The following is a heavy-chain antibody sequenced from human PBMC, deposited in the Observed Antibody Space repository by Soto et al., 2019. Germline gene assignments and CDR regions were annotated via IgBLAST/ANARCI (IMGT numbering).Heavy chain of an antibody. J-gene: IGHJ4*02. CDR3: ARGTPEGNYHDSSGYSLLFDY. Sequence: SETLSLTCTVSGGSISSYYWSWIRQPAGKGLEWIGRIYTSGSTNYNPSLKSRVTMSVDTSKNQFSLKLSSVTAADTAVYYCARGTPEGNYHDSSGYSLLFDYWGQGTLVTVSS. D-gene: IGHD3-22*01. V-gene: IGHV4-4*07. CDR2: IYTSGST. CDR1: GGSISSYY.